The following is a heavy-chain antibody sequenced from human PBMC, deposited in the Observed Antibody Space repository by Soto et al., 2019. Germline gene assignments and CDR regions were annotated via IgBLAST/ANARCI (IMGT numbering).Heavy chain of an antibody. J-gene: IGHJ4*02. Sequence: ASVKVACKASGYTFTSYYMHWVRQAPGQGLEWMGIINPSGGSTSYAQMFQGRVTMTRDTSTSTVYMELSSLRSEDTAVYYCARLGYCTNGVCYWNFDYWGQGTLVTVSS. CDR2: INPSGGST. CDR3: ARLGYCTNGVCYWNFDY. CDR1: GYTFTSYY. V-gene: IGHV1-46*03. D-gene: IGHD2-8*01.